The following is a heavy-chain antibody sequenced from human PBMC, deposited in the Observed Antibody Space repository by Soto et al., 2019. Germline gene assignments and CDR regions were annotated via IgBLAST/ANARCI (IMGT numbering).Heavy chain of an antibody. J-gene: IGHJ6*02. V-gene: IGHV5-10-1*01. D-gene: IGHD1-26*01. CDR1: GYSFTTYW. Sequence: GESLKLSCKGSGYSFTTYWITWVRQMPGEGLEWMGRIDPSDSYTNYGPSFQGHVTFSADKSISTAYLQWSSLKASDTAMYYCGLKSGSPGDYYYGMDVWGQGTTVTVSS. CDR2: IDPSDSYT. CDR3: GLKSGSPGDYYYGMDV.